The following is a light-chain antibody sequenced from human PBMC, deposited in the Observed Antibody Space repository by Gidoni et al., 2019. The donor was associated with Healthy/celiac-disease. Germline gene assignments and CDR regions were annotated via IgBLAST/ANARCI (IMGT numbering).Light chain of an antibody. Sequence: SYALTPPPSVSVSPGQTARITCSGDALPKQYAYWYQQKPGQAPVLVIYKASERPAGIPERFSGSSSGTTVTLTISGVQAEDEADYYCQSADSSGTVVFGGGTKLTVL. CDR2: KAS. J-gene: IGLJ2*01. CDR1: ALPKQY. V-gene: IGLV3-25*03. CDR3: QSADSSGTVV.